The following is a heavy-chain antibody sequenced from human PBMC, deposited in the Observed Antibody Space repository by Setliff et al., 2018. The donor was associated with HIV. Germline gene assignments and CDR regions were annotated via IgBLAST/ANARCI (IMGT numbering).Heavy chain of an antibody. J-gene: IGHJ6*03. CDR2: INPSGGST. V-gene: IGHV1-46*01. CDR1: EYTFTNYY. D-gene: IGHD3-22*01. CDR3: ARDSSGYHKNYYYYYYMDV. Sequence: RASVKVSCKTSEYTFTNYYMHWVRQAPGHGLEWMGTINPSGGSTTYAQKFQGRVTMTSDTSASIVYMDLSSLRFEDTAVYSCARDSSGYHKNYYYYYYMDVWGKGTTVTVSS.